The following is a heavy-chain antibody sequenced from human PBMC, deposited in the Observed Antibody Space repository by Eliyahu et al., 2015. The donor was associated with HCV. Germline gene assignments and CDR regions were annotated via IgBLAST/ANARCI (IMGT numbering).Heavy chain of an antibody. CDR3: ASGGGGIAVAGTGGWFDP. CDR1: GGXISTYY. CDR2: SYYSVSG. V-gene: IGHV4-59*01. D-gene: IGHD6-19*01. Sequence: QVQLQESGPGLVKPSETLSLTCXVXGGXISTYYWXWIRQPPGKGLGXIADSYYSVSGNYNPSLKSRVTISLDTSKNQFSLKLXSVTAADTAVYYCASGGGGIAVAGTGGWFDPWGQGTLVTVSS. J-gene: IGHJ5*02.